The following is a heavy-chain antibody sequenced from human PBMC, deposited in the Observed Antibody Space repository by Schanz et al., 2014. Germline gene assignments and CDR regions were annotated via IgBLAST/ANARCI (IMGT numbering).Heavy chain of an antibody. Sequence: QVQVVQSGGGLVKPGGSLRLSCAASGFVFGDYYVTWIRQAPGKGLEWLSYISDSGTYTNYADSVKGRFTISRDNAKSSLYLQMNSLRVEDTAVYYCARDRRNADLDYWGQGTLGTVSS. CDR2: ISDSGTYT. CDR1: GFVFGDYY. D-gene: IGHD1-1*01. V-gene: IGHV3-11*05. CDR3: ARDRRNADLDY. J-gene: IGHJ4*02.